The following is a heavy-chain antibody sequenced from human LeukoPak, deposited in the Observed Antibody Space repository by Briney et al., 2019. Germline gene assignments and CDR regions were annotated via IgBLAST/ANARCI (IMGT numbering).Heavy chain of an antibody. CDR1: GFTVSSNY. Sequence: PGGSLRLSCAASGFTVSSNYMSWARQAPGKGLEWVSIIYSDSTTDYADSVKGRFTISRDSSKNSLYLQMNSLRAEDTAVYYCARGGVVYPDSFDIWGRGTMVTVSS. CDR2: IYSDSTT. V-gene: IGHV3-66*01. D-gene: IGHD2-15*01. J-gene: IGHJ3*02. CDR3: ARGGVVYPDSFDI.